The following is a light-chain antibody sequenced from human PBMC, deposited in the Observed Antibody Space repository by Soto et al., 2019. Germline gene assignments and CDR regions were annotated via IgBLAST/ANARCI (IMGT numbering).Light chain of an antibody. V-gene: IGKV1-27*01. CDR3: QQYDSAPYT. CDR2: AAS. J-gene: IGKJ2*01. CDR1: RGIINY. Sequence: DIQMTQSPSSLSASVGDRVTITCRASRGIINYLAWYQQKPGKVPKLLIYAASTLQSGVPSRFSGSGSGTDFTLTISSLQPEDVATYYCQQYDSAPYTFGQGPKLEIK.